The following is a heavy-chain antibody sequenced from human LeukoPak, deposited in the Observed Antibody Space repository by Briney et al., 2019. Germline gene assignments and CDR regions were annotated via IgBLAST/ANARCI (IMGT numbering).Heavy chain of an antibody. J-gene: IGHJ4*02. Sequence: GGSLRLSCAASGFTFRNYVIHWVRQAPGKGLEWVSSISSSSSYIYYADSVKGRFTISRDNAKNSLYLQMNSLRAEDTAVYYCARDAAALDYWGQGTLVTVSS. D-gene: IGHD2-2*01. CDR3: ARDAAALDY. CDR2: ISSSSSYI. CDR1: GFTFRNYV. V-gene: IGHV3-21*01.